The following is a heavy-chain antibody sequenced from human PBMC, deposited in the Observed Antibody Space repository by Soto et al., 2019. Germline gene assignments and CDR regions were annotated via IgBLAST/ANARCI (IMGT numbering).Heavy chain of an antibody. J-gene: IGHJ6*02. CDR2: IKQDGSEK. Sequence: GGSLRLSCAASVFTFSSYAMSWVRQAPGKGLEWVANIKQDGSEKYYVDSVKGRFTISRDNAKNSLYLQMNSLRAEDTAVYYCARDERWLQLSYYYGMDVWGQGTTVTVSS. D-gene: IGHD5-12*01. V-gene: IGHV3-7*01. CDR1: VFTFSSYA. CDR3: ARDERWLQLSYYYGMDV.